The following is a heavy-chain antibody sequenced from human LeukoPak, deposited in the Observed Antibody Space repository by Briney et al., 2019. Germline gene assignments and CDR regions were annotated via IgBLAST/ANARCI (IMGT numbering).Heavy chain of an antibody. Sequence: SETLSLTCTVSGDSVSSGNYYWVWIRQPPGRGLEWIGNVHYTGSTYYNPSLKSRVTISVDTSKNLFSLRLSSVTAADTAVYYCLRRGGGSSKVDFWGQGTLVTVSS. CDR1: GDSVSSGNYY. J-gene: IGHJ4*02. CDR3: LRRGGGSSKVDF. V-gene: IGHV4-39*01. CDR2: VHYTGST. D-gene: IGHD2-2*01.